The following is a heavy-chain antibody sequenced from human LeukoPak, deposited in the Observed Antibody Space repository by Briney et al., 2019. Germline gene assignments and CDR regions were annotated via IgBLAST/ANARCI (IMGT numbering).Heavy chain of an antibody. CDR1: GFTFSSNV. J-gene: IGHJ4*02. CDR2: IPASGGST. Sequence: GGSLRLSCVASGFTFSSNVMIWVRQAPGKGLEWVSSIPASGGSTYYADSVKGRFTISRDNSKNSLYLQMNSLRAEDTAVYYCAKESSGGWYFDYWGQGALVTVSS. V-gene: IGHV3-23*01. CDR3: AKESSGGWYFDY. D-gene: IGHD6-19*01.